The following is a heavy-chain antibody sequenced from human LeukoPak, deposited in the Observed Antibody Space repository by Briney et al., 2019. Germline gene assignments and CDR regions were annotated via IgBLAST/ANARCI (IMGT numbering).Heavy chain of an antibody. V-gene: IGHV3-30*02. J-gene: IGHJ4*02. CDR1: GNTFSSYG. D-gene: IGHD2-8*01. Sequence: PGGSLRLSCAASGNTFSSYGKHWVRQAPGKGLEWVAFIRFDGGNKYYADSVKGRFSVSRDNSRNTLYLQMNSLRPEDTAVYYCAKDAPCTNGVCALSGWGQGTLVTVPS. CDR3: AKDAPCTNGVCALSG. CDR2: IRFDGGNK.